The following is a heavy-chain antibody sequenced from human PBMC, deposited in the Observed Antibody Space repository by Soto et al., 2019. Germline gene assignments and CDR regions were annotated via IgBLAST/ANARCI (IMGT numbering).Heavy chain of an antibody. J-gene: IGHJ4*02. CDR1: GFTFSNYR. D-gene: IGHD3-22*01. CDR3: AKSDSSGYPYFDN. Sequence: GGSLRLSCAASGFTFSNYRMSWVRQAPGKGLEWVSYISSTSRTIYYADSVRGRCTVSRDNAKNSLYLQMNSLKDEDTAVYYCAKSDSSGYPYFDNWGRGTLVTVSS. CDR2: ISSTSRTI. V-gene: IGHV3-48*02.